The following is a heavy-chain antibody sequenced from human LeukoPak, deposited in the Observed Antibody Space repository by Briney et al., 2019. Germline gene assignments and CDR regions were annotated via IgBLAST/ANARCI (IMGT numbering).Heavy chain of an antibody. J-gene: IGHJ3*02. CDR3: ARVYGSGYDFRGAFDI. D-gene: IGHD5-12*01. CDR1: GYSVSSGYY. Sequence: SETLSLTCSVSGYSVSSGYYWGWIRQPPGKGLEWIGSIYHSGSTYYNPSLKSRVTVSVDTSKNQFSLKLSSVTAADTAVYYCARVYGSGYDFRGAFDIWGQGTMVTVSS. CDR2: IYHSGST. V-gene: IGHV4-38-2*02.